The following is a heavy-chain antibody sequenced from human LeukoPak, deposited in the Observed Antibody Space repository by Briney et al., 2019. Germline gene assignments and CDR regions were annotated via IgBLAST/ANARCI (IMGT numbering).Heavy chain of an antibody. CDR2: IYYSGST. CDR3: ARVGGIVDY. D-gene: IGHD2-15*01. V-gene: IGHV4-59*01. J-gene: IGHJ4*02. CDR1: GGSISSYY. Sequence: SETLSLTCTVSGGSISSYYWSWIRRPPGKGLEWIGYIYYSGSTNYNPSLKSRVTISVDTSKNQFSLKLSSVTAADTAVYYCARVGGIVDYWGQGTLVTVSS.